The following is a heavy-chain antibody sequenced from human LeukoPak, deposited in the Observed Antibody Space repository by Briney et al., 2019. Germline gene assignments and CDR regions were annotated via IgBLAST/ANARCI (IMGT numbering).Heavy chain of an antibody. CDR3: ARLRRSSDDY. D-gene: IGHD4-23*01. CDR2: TRNKANSYTT. V-gene: IGHV3-72*01. CDR1: GFSISDHY. J-gene: IGHJ4*02. Sequence: GGSLRLSCAASGFSISDHYMEWGRQAPGKGPEWVGRTRNKANSYTTEYAASVKGRFTISREYSKNSLYLQMNSLKTEDTAMYYCARLRRSSDDYWGQGTLVIVSS.